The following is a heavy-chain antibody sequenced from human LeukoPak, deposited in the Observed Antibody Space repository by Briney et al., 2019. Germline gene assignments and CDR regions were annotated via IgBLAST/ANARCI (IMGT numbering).Heavy chain of an antibody. V-gene: IGHV4-39*07. Sequence: PSETLSLTCTVSGGSINSITYYWAWIRQPPGKGLEWLGSIYYTGTTFYNPSLKSRVTISIDTSKNQFSLILTSLTAADTAVYYCARAYSSGWYFSGWFDPWGQGTLVTVSS. CDR1: GGSINSITYY. CDR3: ARAYSSGWYFSGWFDP. J-gene: IGHJ5*02. D-gene: IGHD6-19*01. CDR2: IYYTGTT.